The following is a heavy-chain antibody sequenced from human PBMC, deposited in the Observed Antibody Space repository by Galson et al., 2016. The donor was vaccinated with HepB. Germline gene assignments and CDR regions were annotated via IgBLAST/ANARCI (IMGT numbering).Heavy chain of an antibody. V-gene: IGHV1-18*01. J-gene: IGHJ3*02. Sequence: SVKVSCKASGYSFNNYAITWVRQAPGQGLQWMGWISGYNGRAMYAQEFQDRVTLTIDTSTTTASMEVNRLTSDDTAMYYCARDLAAETTDAFDIWRQGTMVTVSS. D-gene: IGHD6-13*01. CDR1: GYSFNNYA. CDR2: ISGYNGRA. CDR3: ARDLAAETTDAFDI.